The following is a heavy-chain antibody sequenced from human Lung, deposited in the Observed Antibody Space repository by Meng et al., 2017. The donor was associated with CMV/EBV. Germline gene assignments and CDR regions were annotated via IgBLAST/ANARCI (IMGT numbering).Heavy chain of an antibody. J-gene: IGHJ5*02. CDR2: INHSGST. V-gene: IGHV4-34*01. D-gene: IGHD3-10*02. CDR3: ARKKALAMFGGKMRGGWFDP. Sequence: LXXAVYGGSFSGYYWSWIRQPPGKGLEWIGEINHSGSTNYNPSLKSRVTISVDTSKNQFSLKLSYVTAADTAVYYCARKKALAMFGGKMRGGWFDPWXEGTLLTVSS. CDR1: GGSFSGYY.